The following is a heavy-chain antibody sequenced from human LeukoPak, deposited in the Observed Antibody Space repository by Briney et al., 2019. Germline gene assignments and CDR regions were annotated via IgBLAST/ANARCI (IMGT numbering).Heavy chain of an antibody. CDR3: ARERNYYDTGNALDI. V-gene: IGHV3-64*01. CDR1: GFTFSSYG. Sequence: GGSLRLSCAASGFTFSSYGMHWVRQAPGKGLEEVSTISQNGGSTHYANSVRGRFTISIDNSKNTLYLQMGSLRDEDRGVFYCARERNYYDTGNALDIWGHGTTVTVSS. D-gene: IGHD3-22*01. J-gene: IGHJ3*02. CDR2: ISQNGGST.